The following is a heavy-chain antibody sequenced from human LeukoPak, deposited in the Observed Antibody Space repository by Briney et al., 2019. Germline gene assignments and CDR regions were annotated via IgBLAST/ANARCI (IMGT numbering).Heavy chain of an antibody. CDR2: INPNSGGT. Sequence: GASVKVSCKASGYTFTGYYMHWVRQAPGQGLEWMGWINPNSGGTNYAQKFQGRVTMTRDTSISTAYMELSRLRSDDTAVYYCARNDFWSGYYEYYYMDVWGKGTTVTVSS. J-gene: IGHJ6*03. CDR3: ARNDFWSGYYEYYYMDV. D-gene: IGHD3-3*01. CDR1: GYTFTGYY. V-gene: IGHV1-2*02.